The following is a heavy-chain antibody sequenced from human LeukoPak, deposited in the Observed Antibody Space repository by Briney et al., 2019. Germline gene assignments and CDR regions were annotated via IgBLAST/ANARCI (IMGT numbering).Heavy chain of an antibody. D-gene: IGHD4-23*01. V-gene: IGHV4-4*02. J-gene: IGHJ4*02. CDR3: ARNGGNSDFDY. CDR2: IYHSGST. Sequence: SETLSLTCAVSGVSISSSSGNCWTWVRQPPGKGLEWIGEIYHSGSTNYNPSLKSRVTMLLDKSKNQFSLKLSSVTAADTAVYYCARNGGNSDFDYWGQGTLVTVSS. CDR1: GVSISSSSGNC.